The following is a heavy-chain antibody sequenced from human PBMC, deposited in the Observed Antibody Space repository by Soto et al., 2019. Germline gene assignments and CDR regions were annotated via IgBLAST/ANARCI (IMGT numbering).Heavy chain of an antibody. CDR3: AKEVVVAAAHFDY. D-gene: IGHD2-15*01. CDR1: GFTFSNYG. Sequence: AGGSLRLSCAASGFTFSNYGIHWVRQAPGKGLEWVAVISHDGNKEYYADSVKGRFTVSRDNSKKTVYLQMNSLRAEDTAVYYCAKEVVVAAAHFDYWGQGTLVTVSS. V-gene: IGHV3-30*18. J-gene: IGHJ4*02. CDR2: ISHDGNKE.